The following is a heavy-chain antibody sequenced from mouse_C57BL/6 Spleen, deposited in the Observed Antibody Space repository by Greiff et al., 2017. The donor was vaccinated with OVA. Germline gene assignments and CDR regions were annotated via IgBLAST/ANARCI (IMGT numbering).Heavy chain of an antibody. CDR2: IYPGDGDT. Sequence: VQLVESGAELVKPGASVKISCKASGYAFSSYWMNWVKQRPGKGLEWIGQIYPGDGDTNYNGKFKGKATLTADKSSSTAYMQLSSLTSEDSAVYFCARHVYGSSFYAMDYWGQGTSVTVSS. J-gene: IGHJ4*01. CDR3: ARHVYGSSFYAMDY. CDR1: GYAFSSYW. V-gene: IGHV1-80*01. D-gene: IGHD1-1*01.